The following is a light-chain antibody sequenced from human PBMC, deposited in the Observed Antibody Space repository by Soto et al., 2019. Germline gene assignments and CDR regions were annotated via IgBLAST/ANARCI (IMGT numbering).Light chain of an antibody. CDR1: RSFASSY. CDR2: AAS. J-gene: IGKJ2*01. Sequence: DMVLTQSPGTLSLSPGERATLSCRASRSFASSYLGWYQQKPGQAPRLLLYAASKRATGIPDRFSGSGSGTDFTLTINRLDPEDSAVYYCQQYGSSPPYTFGQGTKVEI. V-gene: IGKV3-20*01. CDR3: QQYGSSPPYT.